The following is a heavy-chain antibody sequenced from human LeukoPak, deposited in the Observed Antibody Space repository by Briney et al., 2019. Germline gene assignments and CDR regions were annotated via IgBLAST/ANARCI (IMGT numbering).Heavy chain of an antibody. Sequence: PGGSLRLSCEVSGFTFDSFGMNWVRQAPGKGLEWVAYISTTSTAIYYADSVEGRFTISRDNAKNSLYLEMSGLRAEDTAVYYCARELRQVIWGFFDYWGQGALVTVSS. CDR2: ISTTSTAI. D-gene: IGHD2-21*01. J-gene: IGHJ4*02. CDR1: GFTFDSFG. CDR3: ARELRQVIWGFFDY. V-gene: IGHV3-48*01.